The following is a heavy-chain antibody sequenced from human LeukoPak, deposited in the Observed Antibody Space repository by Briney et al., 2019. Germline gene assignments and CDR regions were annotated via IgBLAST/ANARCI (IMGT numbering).Heavy chain of an antibody. Sequence: PSETLSLTCTVTGGSISSYYWSWIRQPAGKGLEWIGRIYTSGSTNYNPSLKSRVTMSVDTSKNQFSLKLSSVTAADTAVYYCARSYGSGSYNYYYYYMDVWGKGTTVIVSS. CDR2: IYTSGST. CDR3: ARSYGSGSYNYYYYYMDV. V-gene: IGHV4-4*07. J-gene: IGHJ6*03. D-gene: IGHD3-10*01. CDR1: GGSISSYY.